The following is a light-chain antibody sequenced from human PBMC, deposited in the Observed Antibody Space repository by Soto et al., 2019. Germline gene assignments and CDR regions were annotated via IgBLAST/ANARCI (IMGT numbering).Light chain of an antibody. CDR3: QQYGISPRT. CDR2: GAS. V-gene: IGKV3-20*01. J-gene: IGKJ1*01. CDR1: QSVTNSF. Sequence: EIVLAQSPGTLSLSPGERATLSCRASQSVTNSFLAWYQQKPGQAPRLLIYGASRRATGIPDRFTGSGSGTDFTLTISRLEPEDFAVYYCQQYGISPRTFGQGTKVDI.